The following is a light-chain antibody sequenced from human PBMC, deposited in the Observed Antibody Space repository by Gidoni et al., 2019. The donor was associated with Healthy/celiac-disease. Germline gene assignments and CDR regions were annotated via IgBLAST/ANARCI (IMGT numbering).Light chain of an antibody. Sequence: QSALTQPASVSGSPGQSITISCTGPSSDVGSYNLVSWYQQHPGKAPKLMIYEGSKRPSGVSNRFSGSESGNTASLTISGLQAEDEADYYCCSYAGSSTLVFGGGTKLTVL. V-gene: IGLV2-23*01. CDR2: EGS. CDR3: CSYAGSSTLV. CDR1: SSDVGSYNL. J-gene: IGLJ2*01.